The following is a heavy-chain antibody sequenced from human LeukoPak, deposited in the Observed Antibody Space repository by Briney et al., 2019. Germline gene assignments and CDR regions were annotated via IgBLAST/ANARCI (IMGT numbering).Heavy chain of an antibody. V-gene: IGHV3-30*18. Sequence: PGRSLRLSCAASGFTFSSYGMHWVRQAPGKGLEWVAVISYDGSNKYYADSVKGRFTISRDNSKNTLYLQMNSLRAEDTAVYYCAKDQEWELTPDYWGQGTLVTVSS. CDR2: ISYDGSNK. CDR3: AKDQEWELTPDY. J-gene: IGHJ4*02. D-gene: IGHD1-26*01. CDR1: GFTFSSYG.